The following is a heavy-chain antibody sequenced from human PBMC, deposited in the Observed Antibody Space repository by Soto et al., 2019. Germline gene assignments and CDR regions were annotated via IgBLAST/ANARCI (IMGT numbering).Heavy chain of an antibody. CDR2: INAGNGNT. CDR1: GYTFTSYA. Sequence: ASVKVSCKASGYTFTSYAMHWVRQAPGQRLEWMGWINAGNGNTKYSQKFQGRVTITRDTSASTAYMELSSLRSEDTAVYYCARSLLFVSRAKEYNWFDPWGQGTLVTVSS. V-gene: IGHV1-3*01. J-gene: IGHJ5*02. D-gene: IGHD2-21*02. CDR3: ARSLLFVSRAKEYNWFDP.